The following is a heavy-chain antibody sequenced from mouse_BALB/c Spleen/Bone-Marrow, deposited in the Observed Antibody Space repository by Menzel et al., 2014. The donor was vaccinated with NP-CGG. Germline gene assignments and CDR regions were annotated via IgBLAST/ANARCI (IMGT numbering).Heavy chain of an antibody. CDR2: INPYNGGT. CDR3: VRDYDYGNYAMDY. D-gene: IGHD2-4*01. V-gene: IGHV1-18*01. J-gene: IGHJ4*01. Sequence: EVQLQQSGPELVKPGASMKISCKASGYSFTGYTMNWVKQSHGKNLEWIGLINPYNGGTNYNQKFKGKATLTVDKSSGTAYMELLSLTSEDSAVYYCVRDYDYGNYAMDYWGQGTSVTVSS. CDR1: GYSFTGYT.